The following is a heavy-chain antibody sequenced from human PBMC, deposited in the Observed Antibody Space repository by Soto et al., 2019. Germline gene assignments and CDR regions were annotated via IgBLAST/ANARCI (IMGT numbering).Heavy chain of an antibody. Sequence: QVQLLESGGGLVKPGGCLRLSCAASGFTVSGNYMGWIRQPPGKGLEWISYISGDSSDTEHADSVKGRFTISRDNAKNSLYLQMKSLRAEDTAVYFCATGQQVRMADIWGQGTMVTVSS. J-gene: IGHJ3*02. CDR2: ISGDSSDT. V-gene: IGHV3-11*03. D-gene: IGHD6-13*01. CDR1: GFTVSGNY. CDR3: ATGQQVRMADI.